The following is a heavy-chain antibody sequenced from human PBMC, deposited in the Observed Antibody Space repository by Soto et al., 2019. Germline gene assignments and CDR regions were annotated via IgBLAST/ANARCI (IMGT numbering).Heavy chain of an antibody. V-gene: IGHV3-74*01. J-gene: IGHJ5*02. D-gene: IGHD1-7*01. CDR3: ATEGKLGS. CDR1: GFTFSNYW. Sequence: HPGGSLRLSCAASGFTFSNYWMHWVRQAPGRGLMWVSRIKTDGSSTSYADSVKGRSTISRDNTKNMVYLQMNSLRVEDTAVYYCATEGKLGSWGQGALVTVSS. CDR2: IKTDGSST.